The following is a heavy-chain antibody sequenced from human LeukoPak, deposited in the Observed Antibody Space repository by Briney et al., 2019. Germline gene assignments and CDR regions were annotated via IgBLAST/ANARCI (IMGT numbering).Heavy chain of an antibody. D-gene: IGHD2-2*01. CDR2: INPNSGGT. V-gene: IGHV1-2*02. CDR3: ATTTDIVVVPAANT. CDR1: GYTFTCCY. J-gene: IGHJ5*02. Sequence: ASVKVSCTASGYTFTCCYMHWVRQAPGQGLEGMGWINPNSGGTNYAQNFQGRVTMTRDTSISTAYMELSRLRSDDTAVYYCATTTDIVVVPAANTWGQGTLVTVSS.